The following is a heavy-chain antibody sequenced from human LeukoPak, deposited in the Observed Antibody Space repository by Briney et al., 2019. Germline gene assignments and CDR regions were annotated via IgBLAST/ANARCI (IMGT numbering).Heavy chain of an antibody. D-gene: IGHD3-3*01. J-gene: IGHJ6*02. CDR2: IYYSGST. Sequence: SQTLSLTCTVSGGSISSGGYYWSWIRQHPGKGLEWIGYIYYSGSTYYNPSLKSRVTISVDTSKNQFSLKLSSVTAADTAVYYWARAVNTYYDFWSGPQAYGMDVWGQGTTVTVSS. CDR1: GGSISSGGYY. CDR3: ARAVNTYYDFWSGPQAYGMDV. V-gene: IGHV4-31*03.